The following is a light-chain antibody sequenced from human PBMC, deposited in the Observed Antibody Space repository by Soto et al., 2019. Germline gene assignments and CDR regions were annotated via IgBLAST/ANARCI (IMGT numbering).Light chain of an antibody. Sequence: QSVLTQPPSASGTPGQRVTISCSGSSSNIGSNTVNWYQQLPGTAPKLLIYNNNQRPSGVPDRFSDFKSGTSASLAISGLQSEDEADYYCATWDDSLNGLVFGGGTKLTVL. CDR2: NNN. CDR1: SSNIGSNT. V-gene: IGLV1-44*01. J-gene: IGLJ2*01. CDR3: ATWDDSLNGLV.